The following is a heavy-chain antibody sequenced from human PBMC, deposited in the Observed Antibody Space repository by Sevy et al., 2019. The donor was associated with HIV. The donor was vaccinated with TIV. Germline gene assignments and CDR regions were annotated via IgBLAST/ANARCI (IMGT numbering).Heavy chain of an antibody. CDR1: GFSFSSYG. V-gene: IGHV3-30*02. Sequence: GGSLRLSCAASGFSFSSYGMHWVRQAPGKGLESVTFIRHDGSTKYYVDSVRGRFTISRDNSKSTLYLQMNSLRREDTAVYYCVKGPHPAVTTSYGMDVWGQGTTVTVSS. CDR3: VKGPHPAVTTSYGMDV. D-gene: IGHD4-17*01. J-gene: IGHJ6*02. CDR2: IRHDGSTK.